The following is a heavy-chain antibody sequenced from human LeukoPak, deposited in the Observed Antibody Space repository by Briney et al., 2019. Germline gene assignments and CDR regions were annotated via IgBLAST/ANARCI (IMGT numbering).Heavy chain of an antibody. CDR1: GFTFSNAW. J-gene: IGHJ4*02. D-gene: IGHD3/OR15-3a*01. CDR3: TAGTGRSDFDY. Sequence: GGSLRLSCAASGFTFSNAWMSWVRQAPGRGLEWVGRIKRKGDDGTIDYAAPVKGRLSISRDDSKNTLHLQMKSLKSEDTAVYYCTAGTGRSDFDYWGQGTLVTVSS. V-gene: IGHV3-15*01. CDR2: IKRKGDDGTI.